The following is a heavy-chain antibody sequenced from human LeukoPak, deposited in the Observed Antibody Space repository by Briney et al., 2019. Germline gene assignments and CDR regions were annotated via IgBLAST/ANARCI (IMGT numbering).Heavy chain of an antibody. D-gene: IGHD7-27*01. CDR2: VSYSGSS. V-gene: IGHV4-59*08. CDR3: ARLQGRGDNYLDY. J-gene: IGHJ4*02. CDR1: GGSISNYY. Sequence: PSETLSLTCTVSGGSISNYYWSWIRHPPGKRLEWTAYVSYSGSSTSNPSLESRVTVSVDMSKNQFSLRLTSVTASDTAVYYCARLQGRGDNYLDYWGQGTLVTVSS.